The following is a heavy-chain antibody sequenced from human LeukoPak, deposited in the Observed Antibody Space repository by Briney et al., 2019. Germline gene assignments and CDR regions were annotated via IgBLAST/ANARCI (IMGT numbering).Heavy chain of an antibody. CDR3: ARDHYYGSGSYYNAPYYYYMDV. CDR2: ISISGSTI. Sequence: GGSLRLSCAASGFIFSDYYMSWIRQAPGKGWEWVSYISISGSTIYYADSLKGRFTISRDNAKNSLFLQMNSLRAEDTAIYYCARDHYYGSGSYYNAPYYYYMDVWGKGTTVTISS. D-gene: IGHD3-10*01. J-gene: IGHJ6*03. CDR1: GFIFSDYY. V-gene: IGHV3-11*01.